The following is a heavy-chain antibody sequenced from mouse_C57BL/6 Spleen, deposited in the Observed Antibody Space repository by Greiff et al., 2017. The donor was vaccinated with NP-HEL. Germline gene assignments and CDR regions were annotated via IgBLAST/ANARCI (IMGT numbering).Heavy chain of an antibody. D-gene: IGHD2-5*01. V-gene: IGHV1-72*01. CDR3: ARERAYYSNYPWYFDV. CDR1: GHTFTSYW. J-gene: IGHJ1*03. CDR2: IDPNSCGT. Sequence: QVQLQQPGAELVKPGASVKLSCKASGHTFTSYWMPWVQQRPGRGLEWIGRIDPNSCGTKYNEKFKSQATLTVDKPSSTAYMQLSSLTSEDSAVYYCARERAYYSNYPWYFDVWGTGTTVTVSS.